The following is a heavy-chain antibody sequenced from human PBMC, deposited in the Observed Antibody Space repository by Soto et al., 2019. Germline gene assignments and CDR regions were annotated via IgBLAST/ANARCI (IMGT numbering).Heavy chain of an antibody. V-gene: IGHV1-46*01. CDR1: GHSSSSYF. J-gene: IGHJ4*02. D-gene: IGHD3-9*01. CDR3: AREPPMTGLFDY. CDR2: INPSGGYT. Sequence: QVQLVQSGAEVKKPGASVKVSCKASGHSSSSYFMHWVRQAPGQGLEWMGVINPSGGYTSFTQKXXGXISVTRDTSTNTVYMEFSSLRFEDTAVYYCAREPPMTGLFDYWGQGALVSVSS.